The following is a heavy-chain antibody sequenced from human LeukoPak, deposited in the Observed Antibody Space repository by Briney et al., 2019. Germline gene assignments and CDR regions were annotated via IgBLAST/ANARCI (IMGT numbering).Heavy chain of an antibody. V-gene: IGHV3-33*06. Sequence: GGSLRLSCAASGFIFSNYRMCGVRQAPGKGLEWVAVIYSDGSKQNYADSVKGRFTISRDDSKNTVYLQMNSLRADDTAVYYCAKDVLSGYFDYWGQGTLVTVSS. CDR1: GFIFSNYR. CDR2: IYSDGSKQ. CDR3: AKDVLSGYFDY. J-gene: IGHJ4*02. D-gene: IGHD3-22*01.